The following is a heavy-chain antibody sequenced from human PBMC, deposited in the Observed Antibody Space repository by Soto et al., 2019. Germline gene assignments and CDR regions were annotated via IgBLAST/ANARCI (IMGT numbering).Heavy chain of an antibody. V-gene: IGHV4-31*03. CDR2: IYYSGST. Sequence: QVQLQESGPGLVKPSQTLSLTCTVSGGSISSGGYYWSWIRQHPGTGLEWIGDIYYSGSTYYNPSIKCRVTIAVDTSKNPFSLKLSSVPAAATAVYYCATYGSGSYKPTTFDYWGQGTLITVSS. CDR1: GGSISSGGYY. J-gene: IGHJ4*02. D-gene: IGHD3-10*01. CDR3: ATYGSGSYKPTTFDY.